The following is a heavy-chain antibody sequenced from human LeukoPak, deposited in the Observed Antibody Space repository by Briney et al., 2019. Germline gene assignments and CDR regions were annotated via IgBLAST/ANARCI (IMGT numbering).Heavy chain of an antibody. D-gene: IGHD3-9*01. CDR3: ARSPTYYDILTGYYPAYYFDY. CDR1: GFTFSSYW. J-gene: IGHJ4*02. Sequence: GGSLRLSCAASGFTFSSYWTHWVRQAPGKGLVWVSRINSGGSSTSYADSVKGRFTISRDNAKNTLYLQMNSLRAEDTAVYYCARSPTYYDILTGYYPAYYFDYWGQGTLVTVSS. CDR2: INSGGSST. V-gene: IGHV3-74*01.